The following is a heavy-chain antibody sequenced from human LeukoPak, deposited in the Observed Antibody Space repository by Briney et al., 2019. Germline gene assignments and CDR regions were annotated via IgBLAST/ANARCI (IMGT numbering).Heavy chain of an antibody. D-gene: IGHD2-2*02. J-gene: IGHJ5*02. Sequence: ASVKVSCKASGYTFTSYDINGVRQATGQGLEWMGWMNPNSGNTGYAQKFQGRVTMTRNTSISTAYMELSSLRSEDTAVYYCARGYCSSTSCYTRWFDPWGQGTLVTVSS. V-gene: IGHV1-8*01. CDR1: GYTFTSYD. CDR3: ARGYCSSTSCYTRWFDP. CDR2: MNPNSGNT.